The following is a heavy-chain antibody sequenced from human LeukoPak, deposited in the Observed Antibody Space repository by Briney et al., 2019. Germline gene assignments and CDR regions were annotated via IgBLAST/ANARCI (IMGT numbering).Heavy chain of an antibody. J-gene: IGHJ3*02. CDR2: IYSGGST. V-gene: IGHV3-53*01. Sequence: PGGSLRLSCAASGFTVSSNYISWVRQAPGKGLEWVSVIYSGGSTYYADSVKGRFTISRDNSKNTLYLQMNSLRAEDTAVYYCARGSSSPPGAFDIWGQGTMVTVSS. D-gene: IGHD1-26*01. CDR1: GFTVSSNY. CDR3: ARGSSSPPGAFDI.